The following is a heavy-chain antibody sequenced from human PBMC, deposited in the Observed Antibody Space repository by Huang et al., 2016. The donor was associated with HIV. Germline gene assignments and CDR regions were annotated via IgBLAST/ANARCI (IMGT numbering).Heavy chain of an antibody. D-gene: IGHD2-21*01. CDR2: ITQDGGEK. CDR1: GFTFSSYW. V-gene: IGHV3-7*01. Sequence: EVQLVESGGGLVQPGGSLRLSCAASGFTFSSYWMSWVRQAPVKGLEWVATITQDGGEKYYVDSVKGRFTISRDNAKNSLYLQMNSLRAEDTAVYYCARNGVVGVHDAFHIWGQGTMVTVSS. CDR3: ARNGVVGVHDAFHI. J-gene: IGHJ3*02.